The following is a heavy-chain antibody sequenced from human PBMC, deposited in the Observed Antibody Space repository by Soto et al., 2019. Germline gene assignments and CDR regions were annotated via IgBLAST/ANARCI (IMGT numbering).Heavy chain of an antibody. J-gene: IGHJ4*02. Sequence: SETLSLTCTVSGASITIYYWNWIRQPPGKALEWIGDANYSGSTNYNPSLKSRVTISVDKSKNQFSLKMSSVTAADTAVYYCARVVRDYDIVTGYYIGQYFDFRSQGTRVTVSS. D-gene: IGHD3-9*01. CDR3: ARVVRDYDIVTGYYIGQYFDF. CDR2: ANYSGST. V-gene: IGHV4-59*01. CDR1: GASITIYY.